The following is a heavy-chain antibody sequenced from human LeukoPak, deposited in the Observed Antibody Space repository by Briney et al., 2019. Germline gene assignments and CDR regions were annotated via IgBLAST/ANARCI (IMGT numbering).Heavy chain of an antibody. CDR3: ARERPPGDSSNWFLEGYFDI. Sequence: SVKVSCKASGGTFISYAITWVRQAPGQGLEWMGRIIPIFGTANYAQKFQGRVTITTDESTSTAYMELSTLRSDDTAVYYCARERPPGDSSNWFLEGYFDIWGQGTLVTVSS. CDR2: IIPIFGTA. J-gene: IGHJ4*02. CDR1: GGTFISYA. D-gene: IGHD6-13*01. V-gene: IGHV1-69*05.